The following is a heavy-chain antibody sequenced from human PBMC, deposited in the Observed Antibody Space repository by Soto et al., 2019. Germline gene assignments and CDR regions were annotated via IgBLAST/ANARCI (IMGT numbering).Heavy chain of an antibody. CDR3: ARDRGSSSSLPPRPNWFDP. Sequence: ASVKVSCKASGYTFTSYYMHWVRQAPGQGLEWMGIINPNNGSTSYAQKLQGRVTMTTDTSTSTAYMELRSLRSDDTAVYYCARDRGSSSSLPPRPNWFDPWGQGTLVTAPQ. CDR2: INPNNGST. D-gene: IGHD6-13*01. CDR1: GYTFTSYY. J-gene: IGHJ5*02. V-gene: IGHV1-46*01.